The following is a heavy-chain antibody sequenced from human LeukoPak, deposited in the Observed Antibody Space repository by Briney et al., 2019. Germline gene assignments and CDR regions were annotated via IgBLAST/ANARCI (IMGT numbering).Heavy chain of an antibody. CDR1: GFTFSSYW. CDR3: ASPGV. D-gene: IGHD1-14*01. J-gene: IGHJ4*02. Sequence: GGSLRLPCAASGFTFSSYWMHWVRQAPGKGLVGVSRINSDGRSTRYADSVKGRFTISRDNAKNTLYLQMNSLRAEDTAVYYCASPGVWGQGTLVTVSS. CDR2: INSDGRST. V-gene: IGHV3-74*01.